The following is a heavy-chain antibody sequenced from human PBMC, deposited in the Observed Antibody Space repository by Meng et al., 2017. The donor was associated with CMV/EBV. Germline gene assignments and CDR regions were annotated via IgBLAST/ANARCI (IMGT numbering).Heavy chain of an antibody. D-gene: IGHD2-2*01. CDR2: INHSGST. CDR3: AREYCSSTSCYSDAFDI. CDR1: GGSFSGYY. Sequence: SETLSLTCAVYGGSFSGYYWSWIRQPPGKGLEWIGEINHSGSTNYNPSLKSRVTISVDTSKNQFSLKLSSVTAADTAVYYYAREYCSSTSCYSDAFDIWGQGTMVTVSS. J-gene: IGHJ3*02. V-gene: IGHV4-34*01.